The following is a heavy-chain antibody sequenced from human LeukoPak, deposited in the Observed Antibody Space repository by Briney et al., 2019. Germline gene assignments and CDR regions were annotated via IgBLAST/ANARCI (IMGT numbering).Heavy chain of an antibody. V-gene: IGHV3-23*01. CDR3: AKWRLGIVGATTIDY. CDR1: GFTVSDIY. D-gene: IGHD1-26*01. Sequence: PGGSLRLSCAASGFTVSDIYVDWVRQSPGKGLEWVSAISGSGGSTYYADSVKGRFTISRDNSKNTLYLQMNSLRAEDTAVYYCAKWRLGIVGATTIDYWGQGTLVTVSS. J-gene: IGHJ4*02. CDR2: ISGSGGST.